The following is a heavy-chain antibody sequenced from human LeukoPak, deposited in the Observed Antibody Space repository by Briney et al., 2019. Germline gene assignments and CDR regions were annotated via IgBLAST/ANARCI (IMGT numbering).Heavy chain of an antibody. D-gene: IGHD6-19*01. CDR3: ARRGDNSGWPFDS. J-gene: IGHJ4*02. CDR1: GGTSSSYA. V-gene: IGHV1-18*01. Sequence: ASVKVSCKASGGTSSSYAISWVRQAPGQGLEWMGWISAYNGNTNYAQKLQGRVTMTTDTSTSTAYMELRSLRSDDTAVYYCARRGDNSGWPFDSWGQGTLVTVSS. CDR2: ISAYNGNT.